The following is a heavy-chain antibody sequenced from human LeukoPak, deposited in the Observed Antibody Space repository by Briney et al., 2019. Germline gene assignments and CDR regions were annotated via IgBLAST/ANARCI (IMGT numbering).Heavy chain of an antibody. D-gene: IGHD3-10*01. J-gene: IGHJ3*02. CDR1: GGSISSYY. CDR3: ARSLYSYGSDSFDI. V-gene: IGHV4-59*01. Sequence: SETLSLTCTVSGGSISSYYWNWIRQPPGKGLEWIGYIYYSGSTNYNPSLKSRVTISVDTSKPQFSLKLSSVTAEDTAVYYCARSLYSYGSDSFDIWGQGTMVTVSS. CDR2: IYYSGST.